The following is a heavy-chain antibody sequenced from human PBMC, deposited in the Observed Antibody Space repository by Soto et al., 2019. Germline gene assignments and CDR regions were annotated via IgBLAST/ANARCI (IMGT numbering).Heavy chain of an antibody. CDR1: GYTFTSYG. D-gene: IGHD6-19*01. CDR3: ARKRYSSGWSHDAFDI. Sequence: ASVKVSCKASGYTFTSYGISWVRQAPGQGLEWTGWISAYNGNTNYAQKLQGRVTMTTDTSTSTAYMELRSLRSDDTAVYYCARKRYSSGWSHDAFDIWGQGTMVTVSS. V-gene: IGHV1-18*01. CDR2: ISAYNGNT. J-gene: IGHJ3*02.